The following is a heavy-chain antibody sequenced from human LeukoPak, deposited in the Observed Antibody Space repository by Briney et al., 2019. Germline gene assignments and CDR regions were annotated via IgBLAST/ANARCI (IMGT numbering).Heavy chain of an antibody. V-gene: IGHV4-59*01. D-gene: IGHD2-15*01. CDR1: GGSISSYY. J-gene: IGHJ6*03. CDR2: IYYSGST. Sequence: SETLSLTCTVSGGSISSYYWSWIRQPPGKGLEWIGYIYYSGSTNYNPSLKSRVTITVDTSKNQFSLKLSSVTAADTAVYYCARGRYCSGGSCPHLSYYYYYMDVRGKGTTVTVSS. CDR3: ARGRYCSGGSCPHLSYYYYYMDV.